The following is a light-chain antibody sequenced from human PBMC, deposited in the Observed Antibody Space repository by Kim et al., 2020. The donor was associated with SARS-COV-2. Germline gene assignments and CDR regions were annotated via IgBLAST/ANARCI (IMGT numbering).Light chain of an antibody. CDR1: QSVSSC. J-gene: IGKJ2*01. V-gene: IGKV3-11*01. CDR3: QQRSNWPPYT. Sequence: WTPGERAPLSCRASQSVSSCLAWYKQKPGQAPRLLIYDASNRATGIPARFSGSGSGTDFTLTISSLEPEDFAVYYCQQRSNWPPYTFGQGTKLEI. CDR2: DAS.